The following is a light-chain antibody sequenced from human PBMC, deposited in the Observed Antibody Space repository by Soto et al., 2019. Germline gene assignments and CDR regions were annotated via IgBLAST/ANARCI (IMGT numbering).Light chain of an antibody. V-gene: IGKV1-5*03. CDR2: GVS. Sequence: DIQMTQSPSTLSASVGDRVTITCRASQTVSSWLAWFQQKPGKAPNLLIYGVSSVESGVPSRFSGSGSGTEFTLTISNLQPDDFATYYCQKYADSSWKFGQETKVE. CDR3: QKYADSSWK. J-gene: IGKJ1*01. CDR1: QTVSSW.